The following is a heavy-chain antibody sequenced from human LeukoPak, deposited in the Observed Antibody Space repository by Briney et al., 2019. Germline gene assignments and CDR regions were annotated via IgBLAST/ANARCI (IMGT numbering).Heavy chain of an antibody. J-gene: IGHJ4*02. D-gene: IGHD3-9*01. CDR2: ISYDGSNK. CDR3: ARPETYYDILTGYYLPGIDY. V-gene: IGHV3-30*04. Sequence: GGSLRLSCAASGFTFSTYAMSRVRQAPGKGLEWVAVISYDGSNKCYADSVKGRFTISRDNSKNTLYLQMNSLRAEDTAVYYCARPETYYDILTGYYLPGIDYWGQGTLVTVSS. CDR1: GFTFSTYA.